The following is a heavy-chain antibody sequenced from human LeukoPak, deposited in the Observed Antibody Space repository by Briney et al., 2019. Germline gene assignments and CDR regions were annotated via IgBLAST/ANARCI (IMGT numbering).Heavy chain of an antibody. D-gene: IGHD6-13*01. CDR3: ARGNRLYTSSWYSLAFDI. CDR1: GYTFTSYD. J-gene: IGHJ3*02. V-gene: IGHV1-8*01. CDR2: MYPISGYT. Sequence: ASVKVSCKASGYTFTSYDINWVRQATGQGLEWMGWMYPISGYTGNAQRFQGRVTMTRNTSISTAYMELSSLRSEDTAVYYCARGNRLYTSSWYSLAFDIWGQGTMVTVSS.